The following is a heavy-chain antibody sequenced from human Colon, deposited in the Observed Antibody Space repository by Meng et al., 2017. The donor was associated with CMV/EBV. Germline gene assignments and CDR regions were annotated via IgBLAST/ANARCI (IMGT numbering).Heavy chain of an antibody. J-gene: IGHJ4*02. V-gene: IGHV3-23*01. CDR1: GFIFSSYA. CDR3: AKSDSSGFYYKPIDY. Sequence: SGFIFSSYAMSWVRQDQGKGLEWVSAISSGGVTTYYAESVKGRFAISRDNSKNTVFLQVNSLRAEDAAVYYCAKSDSSGFYYKPIDYWGQGTLVTVSS. D-gene: IGHD3-22*01. CDR2: ISSGGVTT.